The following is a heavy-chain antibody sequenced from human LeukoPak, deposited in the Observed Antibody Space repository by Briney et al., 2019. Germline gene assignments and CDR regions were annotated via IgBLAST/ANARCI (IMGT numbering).Heavy chain of an antibody. CDR3: ARVYYDSSGYYYEDAFDI. J-gene: IGHJ3*02. Sequence: ASVKVSCKASGYTFTGYYMHWVRQAPGQGLEWMGRINPNSGGTNYAQKFQGRVTMTRDTSISTAYMELSRLRSDDTAVYYCARVYYDSSGYYYEDAFDIWGQGTVVTVSS. V-gene: IGHV1-2*06. CDR2: INPNSGGT. CDR1: GYTFTGYY. D-gene: IGHD3-22*01.